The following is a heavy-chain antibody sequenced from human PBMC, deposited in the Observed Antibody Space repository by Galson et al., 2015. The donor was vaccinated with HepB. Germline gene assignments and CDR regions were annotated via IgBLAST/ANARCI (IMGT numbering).Heavy chain of an antibody. CDR2: ISYDGSNK. D-gene: IGHD3-16*02. J-gene: IGHJ4*02. Sequence: SLRLSCAASGFTLSSYAMHWVRQAPGKGLEWVAVISYDGSNKYYADSVKGRFTISRDNSKNTLYLQMNSLRAEDTAVYYCARDRRELSLGHFDYWGQGTLVTVSS. CDR1: GFTLSSYA. CDR3: ARDRRELSLGHFDY. V-gene: IGHV3-30-3*01.